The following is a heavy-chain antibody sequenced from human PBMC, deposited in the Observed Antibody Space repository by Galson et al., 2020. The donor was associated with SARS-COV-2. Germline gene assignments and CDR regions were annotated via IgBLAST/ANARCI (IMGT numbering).Heavy chain of an antibody. J-gene: IGHJ4*02. CDR3: ARALFGVVIIPVYYFDY. CDR1: GYSISSGYY. CDR2: IYHSGST. V-gene: IGHV4-38-2*02. D-gene: IGHD3-3*01. Sequence: SETLSLTCTVSGYSISSGYYWGWIRQPPGKGLEWIGSIYHSGSTYYNPPLKSRVTISVDTSKNQFSLKLSSVTAADTAVYYCARALFGVVIIPVYYFDYWGQGTLVTVSS.